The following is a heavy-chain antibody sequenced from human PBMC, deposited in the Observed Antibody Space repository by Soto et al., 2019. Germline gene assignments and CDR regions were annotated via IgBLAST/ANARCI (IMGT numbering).Heavy chain of an antibody. V-gene: IGHV4-31*03. J-gene: IGHJ5*02. D-gene: IGHD2-15*01. Sequence: SETLSLTCPVSGGSIRSGCYYWSWIRQHPGKGLEWIGYIYYSGSTYYNPSLKSRVTISLDTSKNQFSLKLSSVPAADTAVYYCARDSIEMLPRPDRRGAEPRCFDPWGQGILVTVSS. CDR3: ARDSIEMLPRPDRRGAEPRCFDP. CDR2: IYYSGST. CDR1: GGSIRSGCYY.